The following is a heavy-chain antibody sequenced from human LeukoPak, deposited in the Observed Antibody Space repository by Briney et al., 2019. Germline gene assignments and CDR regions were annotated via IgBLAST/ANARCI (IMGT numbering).Heavy chain of an antibody. CDR1: GFTFSSYG. Sequence: GGSLRLSCAASGFTFSSYGMHWVRQAPGKGLEWVAFIRYDGSNKYYADSVKGRFTISRDNSKNTLYLQMNSLRAEDTAVYYCASRQNTIYYMDIWGKGTTVTVSS. V-gene: IGHV3-30*02. J-gene: IGHJ6*03. CDR3: ASRQNTIYYMDI. CDR2: IRYDGSNK. D-gene: IGHD3-3*01.